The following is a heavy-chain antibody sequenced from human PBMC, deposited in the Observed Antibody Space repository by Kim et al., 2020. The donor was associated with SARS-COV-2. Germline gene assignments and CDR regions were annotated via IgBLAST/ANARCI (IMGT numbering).Heavy chain of an antibody. CDR2: ISSSSSTI. CDR1: GFTFSSYS. V-gene: IGHV3-48*04. D-gene: IGHD6-13*01. Sequence: GGSLRLSCAASGFTFSSYSMNWVRQAPGKGLEWVSYISSSSSTIYYADSVKGRFTISRDNAKNSLYLQMNSLRAEDTAVYYCARFREESAADYYGMDVWGQGTTVTVSS. J-gene: IGHJ6*02. CDR3: ARFREESAADYYGMDV.